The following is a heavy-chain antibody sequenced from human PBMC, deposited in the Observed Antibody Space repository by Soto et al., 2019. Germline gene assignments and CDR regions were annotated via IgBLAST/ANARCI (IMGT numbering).Heavy chain of an antibody. V-gene: IGHV3-43*01. CDR3: AKDIGGYSGYDYGEYFDY. D-gene: IGHD5-12*01. J-gene: IGHJ4*02. CDR2: ISWDGGST. Sequence: GGSLRLSCAASGFTFDDYTMHWVRQAPGKGMEWVSLISWDGGSTYYAVSVKGRFTISRDNSKNSLYLQMNSLRTEDTALYYCAKDIGGYSGYDYGEYFDYWGQGTLVTVSS. CDR1: GFTFDDYT.